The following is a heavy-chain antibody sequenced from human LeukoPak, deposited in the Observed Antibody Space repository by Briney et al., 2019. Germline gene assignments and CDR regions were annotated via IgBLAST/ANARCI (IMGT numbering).Heavy chain of an antibody. J-gene: IGHJ1*01. Sequence: SETLSLTCAVSGGSISSSNWWSWVRQPPGKGLEWIGEIYHSGSTNYNPSLKSRVTISVDKSKNQFSPKLSSVTAADTAVYYCAGTVIYCSGGSCYLGYFQHWGQGTLVTVSS. CDR2: IYHSGST. V-gene: IGHV4-4*02. CDR1: GGSISSSNW. CDR3: AGTVIYCSGGSCYLGYFQH. D-gene: IGHD2-15*01.